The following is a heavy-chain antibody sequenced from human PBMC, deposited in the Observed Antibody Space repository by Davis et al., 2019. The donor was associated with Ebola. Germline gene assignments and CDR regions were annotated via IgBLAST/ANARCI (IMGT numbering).Heavy chain of an antibody. J-gene: IGHJ6*02. CDR1: GFTFSSYA. CDR2: ISYDGSNK. Sequence: GESLKISCAASGFTFSSYAMHWVRQAPGKGLEWVAVISYDGSNKYYADSVKGRFTISRDNSKNTLYLQMNSLRAEDTAVYYCARDLERRANYYGMDVWGQGTTVTVSS. CDR3: ARDLERRANYYGMDV. D-gene: IGHD1-1*01. V-gene: IGHV3-30-3*01.